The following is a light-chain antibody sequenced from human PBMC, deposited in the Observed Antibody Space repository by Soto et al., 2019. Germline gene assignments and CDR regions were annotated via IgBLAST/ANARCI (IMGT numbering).Light chain of an antibody. CDR3: QHYITSLTT. CDR2: GAT. V-gene: IGKV3-15*01. J-gene: IGKJ1*01. Sequence: TVMTQAAPTRSFPRSPTPTHSCRASQSVSSNLAWYQQKPGQPPRLFIYGATSRATGVPARFIGSGSGTDFTLTISRLEPEDYAVYYCQHYITSLTTFGQGTKVDIK. CDR1: QSVSSN.